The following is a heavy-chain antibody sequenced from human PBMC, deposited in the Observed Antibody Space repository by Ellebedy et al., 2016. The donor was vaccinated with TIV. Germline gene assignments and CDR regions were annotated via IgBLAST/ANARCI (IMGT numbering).Heavy chain of an antibody. CDR3: VRGRNTAKSPFFDY. Sequence: GESLKISCAASGFTLSDYPMVWVRQAPGKGPEWLASVSEDGSEKYFSASVKGRLSTSRDNSQNTLYLQMKTLGPEDTAVYYCVRGRNTAKSPFFDYWGQGTLVTVSS. CDR1: GFTLSDYP. D-gene: IGHD2/OR15-2a*01. CDR2: VSEDGSEK. V-gene: IGHV3-30*01. J-gene: IGHJ4*02.